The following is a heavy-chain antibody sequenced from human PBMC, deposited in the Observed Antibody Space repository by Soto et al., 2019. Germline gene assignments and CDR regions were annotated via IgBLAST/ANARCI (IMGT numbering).Heavy chain of an antibody. J-gene: IGHJ3*02. V-gene: IGHV4-59*01. CDR1: GGSINYYY. CDR2: IYYTGTT. CDR3: TRDLNPYQWLSAFDI. D-gene: IGHD3-22*01. Sequence: SQTLSLTCTVSGGSINYYYWSWIRPPPGKGLEWIGYIYYTGTTKYNPSLKSRVTISVDTSKNQFSLKLSSVAAADTAVYYCTRDLNPYQWLSAFDIWGQGTMVTVSS.